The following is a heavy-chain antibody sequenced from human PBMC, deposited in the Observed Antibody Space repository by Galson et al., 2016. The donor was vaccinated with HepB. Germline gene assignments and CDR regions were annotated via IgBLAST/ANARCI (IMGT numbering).Heavy chain of an antibody. CDR2: ISGYNGLR. Sequence: SVKVSCKASGYAFTRYGITWVRQAPGQGLEWMGWISGYNGLRNYAQKFRGRVTMTTDTSTNVAYTELRSLRSDDTAVYYCARDRNPINWYFDLWGRGTLVTVSS. CDR3: ARDRNPINWYFDL. CDR1: GYAFTRYG. J-gene: IGHJ2*01. V-gene: IGHV1-18*04.